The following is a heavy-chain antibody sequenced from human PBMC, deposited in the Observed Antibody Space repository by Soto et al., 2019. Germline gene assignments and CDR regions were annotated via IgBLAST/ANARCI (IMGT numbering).Heavy chain of an antibody. V-gene: IGHV3-48*01. CDR2: ISSSSSTI. CDR1: GFTFSSYS. CDR3: ARDYCRGGSCYLIYYYYMDV. D-gene: IGHD2-15*01. Sequence: EVQLVESGGGLVQPGGSLRLSCAASGFTFSSYSMNWVRQAPGKGLEWVSYISSSSSTIYYADSVKGRFTISRDNAKNPLSLQMNSLRAEDTAVYYCARDYCRGGSCYLIYYYYMDVWGKGTTVTVSS. J-gene: IGHJ6*03.